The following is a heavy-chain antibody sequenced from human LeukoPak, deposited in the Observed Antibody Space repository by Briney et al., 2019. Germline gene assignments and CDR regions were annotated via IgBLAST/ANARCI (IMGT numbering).Heavy chain of an antibody. J-gene: IGHJ4*02. D-gene: IGHD3-22*01. CDR3: ARDPYRIVVVPHYFDY. CDR2: IYYSGST. V-gene: IGHV4-59*01. CDR1: GGSISSYY. Sequence: SETLSLTCTVSGGSISSYYWSWIRQPPGKGLEWIGYIYYSGSTNYNPSLKSRVTISVDTSKNQFSLKLSSVTAADTAVYYCARDPYRIVVVPHYFDYWGQGTLVTVSS.